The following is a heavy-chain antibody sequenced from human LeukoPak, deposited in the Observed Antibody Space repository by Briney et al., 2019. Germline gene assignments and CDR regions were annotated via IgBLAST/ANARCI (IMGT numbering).Heavy chain of an antibody. CDR3: AKPQWLRSGPSDY. J-gene: IGHJ4*02. Sequence: PGGSLRLSCTASGFTVSSNYMSWVRQAPGKGLEWVSVIYSGGSTYYADSVKGRFTISRDNSKNTLYLQMNSLRAEDTAVYYCAKPQWLRSGPSDYWGQGTLVTVSS. D-gene: IGHD5-12*01. CDR1: GFTVSSNY. CDR2: IYSGGST. V-gene: IGHV3-53*01.